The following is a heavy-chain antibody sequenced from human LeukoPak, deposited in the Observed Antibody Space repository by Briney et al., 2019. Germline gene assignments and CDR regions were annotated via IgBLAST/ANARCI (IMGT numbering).Heavy chain of an antibody. D-gene: IGHD6-6*01. CDR2: IYYTGKT. Sequence: PSETLSLTCTLSNGSINSNSNYWGWVRQPPGKGLEWIGSIYYTGKTYCNASLKSRISISLETSKNQFSLMLNSVTAADTAMYYCARDFGSSSWGWFDPWGQGTMVIVSS. J-gene: IGHJ5*02. V-gene: IGHV4-39*07. CDR3: ARDFGSSSWGWFDP. CDR1: NGSINSNSNY.